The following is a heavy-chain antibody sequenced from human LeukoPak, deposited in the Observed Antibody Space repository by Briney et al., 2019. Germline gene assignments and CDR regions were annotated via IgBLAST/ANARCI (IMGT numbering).Heavy chain of an antibody. CDR2: ISRDGATT. CDR1: GSTFRNYR. J-gene: IGHJ4*02. CDR3: VRLLDIDY. D-gene: IGHD1-1*01. V-gene: IGHV3-74*01. Sequence: GGSLRLSCAASGSTFRNYRMHWVRQAPGKGLVWVSRISRDGATTHYAGSVKGRFTISRDNAKNMVYLQMDSLSAEDTAVYYCVRLLDIDYWGQGTLVTVSS.